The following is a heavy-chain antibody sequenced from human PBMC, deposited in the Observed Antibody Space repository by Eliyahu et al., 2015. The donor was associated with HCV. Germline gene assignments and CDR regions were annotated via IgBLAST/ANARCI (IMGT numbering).Heavy chain of an antibody. J-gene: IGHJ4*02. CDR3: TRGHSYFDF. V-gene: IGHV1-69*15. CDR2: IXPLXDST. Sequence: EVKKPGFPVRVSCKASGVTFSSSGFNWVRQXPGQGLEWMGKIXPLXDSTKYAQKFQGRVTITAXEXTNTVYMXLSSLRSEDTAVYFCTRGHSYFDFWGQGTLVSVSS. CDR1: GVTFSSSG.